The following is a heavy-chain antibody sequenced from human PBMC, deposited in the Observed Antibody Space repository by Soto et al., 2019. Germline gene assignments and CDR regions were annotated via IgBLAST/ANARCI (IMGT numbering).Heavy chain of an antibody. J-gene: IGHJ3*02. CDR2: IYYSGST. V-gene: IGHV4-59*08. Sequence: SETLSLTCTVSGSSISSYYWSWIRQPPGKGLEWIGYIYYSGSTNYNPSLKSRVTISVDTSKNQFSLKLSSVTAADTAVYYCARHASVVVVVAATPVLNSFDIWGQGTMVTVSS. CDR3: ARHASVVVVVAATPVLNSFDI. D-gene: IGHD2-15*01. CDR1: GSSISSYY.